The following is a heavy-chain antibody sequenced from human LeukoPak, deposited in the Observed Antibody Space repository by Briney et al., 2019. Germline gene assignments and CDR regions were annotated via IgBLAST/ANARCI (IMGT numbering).Heavy chain of an antibody. D-gene: IGHD3-3*01. CDR3: AKYRSGYPFFDS. CDR2: ISGGGGTT. CDR1: GFTFSSSA. J-gene: IGHJ5*01. V-gene: IGHV3-23*01. Sequence: GGSLRLSCAASGFTFSSSAMTWVRQTPGKGLEWVSMISGGGGTTYAADSVKGRLTISRDNSKNTLYLQMSSLRAEDTAVYYCAKYRSGYPFFDSWGHGTLVTVSS.